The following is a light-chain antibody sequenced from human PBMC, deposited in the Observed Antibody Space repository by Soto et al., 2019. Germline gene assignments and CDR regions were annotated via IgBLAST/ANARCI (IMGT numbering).Light chain of an antibody. CDR2: GAS. CDR3: QLYESSPT. J-gene: IGKJ1*01. V-gene: IGKV3-20*01. CDR1: QSVASGY. Sequence: ETVLTQSPGTLSLSAGERATLSCRASQSVASGYLVWYQQKPGQTPTVLIYGASTRAAGIPDRFSGSGSGTDFTLTLSRLGPEDFAVYYCQLYESSPTFGQGTKVEMK.